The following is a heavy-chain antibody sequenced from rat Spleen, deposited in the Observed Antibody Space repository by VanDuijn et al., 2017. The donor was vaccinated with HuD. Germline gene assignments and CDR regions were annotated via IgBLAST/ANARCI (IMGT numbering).Heavy chain of an antibody. CDR1: GFTFRNYG. CDR3: ARRPGGPFDS. CDR2: ISYEGSST. Sequence: EVQLVESDGGLVQPGRSLKLSCAASGFTFRNYGMHWIRQAPTKGLEWVAFISYEGSSTYYGDSVKGRFTISRDNAKSTLYLQMNSLRSEDTATYYCARRPGGPFDSWGQGVMVTVSS. V-gene: IGHV5-22*01. J-gene: IGHJ2*01. D-gene: IGHD1-4*01.